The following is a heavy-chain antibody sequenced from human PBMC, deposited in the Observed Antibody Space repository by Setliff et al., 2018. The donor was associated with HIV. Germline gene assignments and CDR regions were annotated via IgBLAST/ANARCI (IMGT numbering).Heavy chain of an antibody. CDR1: GGTFSSYG. J-gene: IGHJ6*04. CDR3: ASGIRGLIRTDYYYEMEV. Sequence: SVKVSCKASGGTFSSYGYSWVRQAPGQGLEWMGGIVPLFDTTNYAQRFQGRVAITADESTSTAYMELSSLRSDDTAVYYCASGIRGLIRTDYYYEMEVWGKGTTVTVSS. D-gene: IGHD3-10*01. V-gene: IGHV1-69*13. CDR2: IVPLFDTT.